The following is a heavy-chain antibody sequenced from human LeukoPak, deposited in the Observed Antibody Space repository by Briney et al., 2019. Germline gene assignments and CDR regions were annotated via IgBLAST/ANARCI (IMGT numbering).Heavy chain of an antibody. CDR1: GYSFSSGYY. V-gene: IGHV4-38-2*02. Sequence: SETLSLTCTVSGYSFSSGYYWGGIRPPPGKGLEWIGSIYHSGSTYYKPSLKSRVTISVDPSKNPFSLNLNSVTAADPAVYYCARDIVVVVAATERELSQISNNWFDPWGQGTLVTVSS. J-gene: IGHJ5*02. CDR3: ARDIVVVVAATERELSQISNNWFDP. D-gene: IGHD2-15*01. CDR2: IYHSGST.